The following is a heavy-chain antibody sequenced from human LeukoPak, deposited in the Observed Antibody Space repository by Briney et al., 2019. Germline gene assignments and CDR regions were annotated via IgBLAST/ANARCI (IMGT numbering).Heavy chain of an antibody. Sequence: ASVKVSCKASGYPFTSYYMNWVRQAPGQGLEWMGIINPNGGSTTYAQRFQGRVSMTRDTSTSTVYMELTSLRSDDTAVYYCARDPISSNWPRGHRFDPWGQGILVTVSS. V-gene: IGHV1-46*01. CDR3: ARDPISSNWPRGHRFDP. D-gene: IGHD6-13*01. CDR1: GYPFTSYY. J-gene: IGHJ5*02. CDR2: INPNGGST.